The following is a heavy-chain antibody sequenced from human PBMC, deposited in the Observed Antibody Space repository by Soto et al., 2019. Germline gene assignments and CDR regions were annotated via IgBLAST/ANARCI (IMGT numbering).Heavy chain of an antibody. CDR2: INHSGST. V-gene: IGHV4-34*01. Sequence: QVQLQQWGAGLLKPSETLSLTCAVYGGSFSGYYWSWIRQPPGKGLEWIGEINHSGSTNYNPSLKSRVTISVDTSKNQFSLKLSSVTAADTAVYYCASLFGGPAAADDAFDIWGQGTMVTVSS. CDR3: ASLFGGPAAADDAFDI. CDR1: GGSFSGYY. D-gene: IGHD3-16*01. J-gene: IGHJ3*02.